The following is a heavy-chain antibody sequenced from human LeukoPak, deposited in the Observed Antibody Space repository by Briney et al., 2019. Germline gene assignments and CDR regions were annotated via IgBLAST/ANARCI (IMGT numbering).Heavy chain of an antibody. CDR1: GGSISSSSYY. J-gene: IGHJ3*02. V-gene: IGHV4-39*01. CDR3: ASLEYIVVVPAAIAFDI. D-gene: IGHD2-2*01. Sequence: SETLSLTCTVSGGSISSSSYYWGWIRQPPGKGLEWIGSIYYSGSTYYNPSLKSRVTISVDTSKNQFSLKLSSVTAADTAVYYCASLEYIVVVPAAIAFDIWGQGQWSPSLQ. CDR2: IYYSGST.